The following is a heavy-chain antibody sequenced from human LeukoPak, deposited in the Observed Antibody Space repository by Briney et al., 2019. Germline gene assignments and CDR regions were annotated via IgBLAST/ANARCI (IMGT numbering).Heavy chain of an antibody. D-gene: IGHD4-11*01. V-gene: IGHV4-39*01. CDR2: IYYSGST. J-gene: IGHJ3*02. CDR1: GGSVSSSSYY. Sequence: SETLSLTCTVSGGSVSSSSYYWGWIRQPPGKGLEWIGSIYYSGSTYYNPSLKSRVTISVDTSKNQFSLKLSSVTAADTAVYYCARGYSNYPDAFDIWGQGTMVTVSS. CDR3: ARGYSNYPDAFDI.